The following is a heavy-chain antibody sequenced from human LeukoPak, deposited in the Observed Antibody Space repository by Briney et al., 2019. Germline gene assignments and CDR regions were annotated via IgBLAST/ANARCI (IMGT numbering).Heavy chain of an antibody. J-gene: IGHJ4*02. CDR1: GYTFTSYA. V-gene: IGHV1-3*01. Sequence: ASVKVSCKASGYTFTSYAMHWVRQAPGQRLEWMGWINAGNGNTKYSQKFQGRVTITRDTSASTAYMELSSLRSEDTAVYYCARVPVYCSGGSCYGRYFDYWRQGTLATVSS. D-gene: IGHD2-15*01. CDR2: INAGNGNT. CDR3: ARVPVYCSGGSCYGRYFDY.